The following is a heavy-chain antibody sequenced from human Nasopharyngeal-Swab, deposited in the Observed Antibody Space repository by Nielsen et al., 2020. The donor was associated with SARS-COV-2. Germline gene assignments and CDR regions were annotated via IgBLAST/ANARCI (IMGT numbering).Heavy chain of an antibody. CDR2: ISYDGGNK. CDR1: GFTFSSYA. V-gene: IGHV3-30*04. Sequence: GESLKISCAASGFTFSSYAMNWVRQAPGKGLEWVAVISYDGGNKYYADSVKGRFTISRDNSKNTLYLQMNSLRAEDTAVYYCARGYSGSYYEYFQTGARAPWSPSPQ. J-gene: IGHJ1*01. CDR3: ARGYSGSYYEYFQT. D-gene: IGHD1-26*01.